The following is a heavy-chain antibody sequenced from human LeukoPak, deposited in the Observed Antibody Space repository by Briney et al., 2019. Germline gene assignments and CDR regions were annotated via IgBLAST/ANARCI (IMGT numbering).Heavy chain of an antibody. CDR3: ARVYLERLTAGYFDH. D-gene: IGHD2-8*01. J-gene: IGHJ4*02. Sequence: EGSLRLSCADSTFTFGNYWMHWVRQAPGEGLVWVSRINPDGSYTTYADSVKGRFTISRDNAKNTLFLQMNSLRDDDSAAYFCARVYLERLTAGYFDHWGQGTQVTVSP. V-gene: IGHV3-74*01. CDR2: INPDGSYT. CDR1: TFTFGNYW.